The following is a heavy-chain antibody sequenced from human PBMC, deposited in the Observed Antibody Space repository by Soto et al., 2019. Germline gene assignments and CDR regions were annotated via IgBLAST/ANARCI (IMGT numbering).Heavy chain of an antibody. CDR2: IYYSGGT. CDR3: ARLNPGDLLYFDY. CDR1: GGSISSSSYY. V-gene: IGHV4-39*01. D-gene: IGHD2-21*02. Sequence: SETLSLTCTVSGGSISSSSYYWGWIRQPPGKGLEWIGSIYYSGGTSYNPSLKSRVTISVDTSKNQFSLKLSSVTAADTAVYYCARLNPGDLLYFDYWGQGTLVTVSS. J-gene: IGHJ4*02.